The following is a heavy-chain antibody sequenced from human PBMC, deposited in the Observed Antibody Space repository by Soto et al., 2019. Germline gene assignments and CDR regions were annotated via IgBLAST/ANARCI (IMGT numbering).Heavy chain of an antibody. V-gene: IGHV3-23*01. D-gene: IGHD3-10*01. Sequence: EVQLLESGGGLVQPGGSLGLSCAAPGFPFSSYAMTWVRQAPGKGLVWVSLISGSGGSTYYADSVKGRFTISRDNSRDTRYLQMNSLRAEDTAVYYCAKVHGSGSYNNFPDYWGQGTLVTVSS. CDR3: AKVHGSGSYNNFPDY. CDR1: GFPFSSYA. J-gene: IGHJ4*02. CDR2: ISGSGGST.